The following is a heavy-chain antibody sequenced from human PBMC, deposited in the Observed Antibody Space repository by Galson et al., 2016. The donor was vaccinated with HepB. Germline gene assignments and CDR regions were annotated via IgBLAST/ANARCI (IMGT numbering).Heavy chain of an antibody. J-gene: IGHJ6*02. CDR3: ARDVSSGYYFLQDYSYGMDV. Sequence: SLRLSCAASGFTFSSYAMHWVRQAPGKGLEWVAVISYDGSNKYYADSVKGRFTISRDNSKNTLYLQMNSLRAEDTAVCYCARDVSSGYYFLQDYSYGMDVWGQGTTVTVSS. V-gene: IGHV3-30*04. CDR2: ISYDGSNK. D-gene: IGHD3-22*01. CDR1: GFTFSSYA.